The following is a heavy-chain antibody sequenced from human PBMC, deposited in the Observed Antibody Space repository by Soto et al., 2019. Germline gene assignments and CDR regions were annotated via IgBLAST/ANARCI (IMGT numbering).Heavy chain of an antibody. CDR3: VRQGIDYLHGLVDV. D-gene: IGHD1-26*01. V-gene: IGHV4-59*08. CDR1: SGPTSSHN. J-gene: IGHJ6*02. CDR2: VYYTGGT. Sequence: QVQVQQSGPRLVKPSEILSLSCTVSSGPTSSHNWGWIRQSPGRGLEWIGYVYYTGGTSYNPSLNSRVTLSADTSTNHISLTLSSVTAADTAIYYCVRQGIDYLHGLVDVWGQGTAVSVSS.